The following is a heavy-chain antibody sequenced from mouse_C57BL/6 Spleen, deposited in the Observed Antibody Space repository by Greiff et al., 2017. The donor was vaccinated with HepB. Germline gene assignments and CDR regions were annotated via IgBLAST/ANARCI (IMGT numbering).Heavy chain of an antibody. Sequence: VQLQQSGPVLVKPGASVKMSCKASGYTFTDYYMNWVKQSHGKSLEWIGVINPYNGGTSHNQKFKGKATLTVDKSSSTAYMELNSLTSEDSAVYYCARGDGHFDYWGQGTTLTVSS. J-gene: IGHJ2*01. CDR3: ARGDGHFDY. CDR2: INPYNGGT. CDR1: GYTFTDYY. D-gene: IGHD2-3*01. V-gene: IGHV1-19*01.